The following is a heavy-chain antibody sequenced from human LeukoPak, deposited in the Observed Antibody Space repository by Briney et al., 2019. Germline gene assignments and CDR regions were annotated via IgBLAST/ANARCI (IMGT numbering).Heavy chain of an antibody. CDR1: GFTFSSHG. J-gene: IGHJ4*02. CDR3: ARGATPTNFDQ. CDR2: IWYDGSNK. V-gene: IGHV3-33*01. D-gene: IGHD1-26*01. Sequence: GGSLRLSCAASGFTFSSHGMHWVRQAPGKGLEWVALIWYDGSNKYYADSVKGRFTISRDNSKNTLFLQMTSLRVEDTAVYYCARGATPTNFDQWGQGTLVTASS.